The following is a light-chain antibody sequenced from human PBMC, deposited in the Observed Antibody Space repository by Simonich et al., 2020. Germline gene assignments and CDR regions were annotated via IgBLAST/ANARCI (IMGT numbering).Light chain of an antibody. V-gene: IGLV2-14*01. J-gene: IGLJ2*01. CDR2: DVS. Sequence: QSALTQPASVSGSPGQSITISCTGTSSDVGGYNYVSWYQQHPGKAPKLMIYDVSQRPSGVSNRFSGSKSGNTASLTISGLQAEDEAEYYCSSYTSSSVVFGGGTKLTVL. CDR3: SSYTSSSVV. CDR1: SSDVGGYNY.